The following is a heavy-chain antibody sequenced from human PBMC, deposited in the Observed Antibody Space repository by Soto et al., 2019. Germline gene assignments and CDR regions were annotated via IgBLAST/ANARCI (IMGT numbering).Heavy chain of an antibody. J-gene: IGHJ4*02. V-gene: IGHV3-9*01. CDR3: AKDLFQYDFWSGYQK. CDR2: ISWDGGTI. Sequence: EVQLVESGGGLAQPGRSLRLSCATSGFTFDDYAMHWVRQAPGKCLEWVSGISWDGGTIGYADSVKGRFTISRDNAKKSLCMEMNTLRPEDTAIYFCAKDLFQYDFWSGYQKWGQGTLVTVSS. D-gene: IGHD3-3*01. CDR1: GFTFDDYA.